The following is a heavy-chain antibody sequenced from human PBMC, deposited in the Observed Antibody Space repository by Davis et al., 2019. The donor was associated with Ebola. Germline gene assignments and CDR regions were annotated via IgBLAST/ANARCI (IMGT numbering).Heavy chain of an antibody. Sequence: ASVQVSCNASGSTFTGYYMHWVRQAPGQGLEWMGWINPNSGGTKYAQKCQGRVTMTRDTSISTAYMELSRLRSDDTAVYYCARDRPAAIRSVNWFDPWGQGTLVTVSS. D-gene: IGHD2-2*02. CDR2: INPNSGGT. CDR3: ARDRPAAIRSVNWFDP. V-gene: IGHV1-2*02. J-gene: IGHJ5*02. CDR1: GSTFTGYY.